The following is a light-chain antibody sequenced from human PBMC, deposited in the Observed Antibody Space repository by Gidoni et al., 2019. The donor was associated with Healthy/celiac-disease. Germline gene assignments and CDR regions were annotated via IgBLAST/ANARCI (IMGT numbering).Light chain of an antibody. CDR1: QSVSSSY. Sequence: EIVLTQSPGTLSLSPGERATLSCRASQSVSSSYLAWYQQKPGQAPRLLIYGASSRATGIPARFSGSGSGADFILPISRLEPEDFAVYYCQQYGSSPPTWTFGQGTKVDIK. V-gene: IGKV3-20*01. CDR2: GAS. J-gene: IGKJ1*01. CDR3: QQYGSSPPTWT.